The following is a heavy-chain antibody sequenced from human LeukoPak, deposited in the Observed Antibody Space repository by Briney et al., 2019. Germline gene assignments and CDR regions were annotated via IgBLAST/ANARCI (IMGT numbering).Heavy chain of an antibody. CDR3: AKKYYGSGSYLYYFDY. CDR2: ISGSGGST. CDR1: GFTFSSYA. Sequence: GGSLRLSCAASGFTFSSYAMSWVRQAPGKGLEWVSAISGSGGSTYYADSVKGRFTISRDNSKNTLYLQMNSLRAEDTAVYYCAKKYYGSGSYLYYFDYWGQGTLVTVSS. V-gene: IGHV3-23*01. J-gene: IGHJ4*02. D-gene: IGHD3-10*01.